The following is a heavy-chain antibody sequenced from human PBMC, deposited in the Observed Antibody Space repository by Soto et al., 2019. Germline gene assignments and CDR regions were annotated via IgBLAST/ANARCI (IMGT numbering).Heavy chain of an antibody. CDR2: ISYDGSNK. D-gene: IGHD2-2*01. CDR3: ARLGPIVLVPVDRRFDP. V-gene: IGHV3-30-3*01. CDR1: GFTFSSYA. J-gene: IGHJ5*02. Sequence: PGGSLRLSCAASGFTFSSYAMHWVRQAPGKGLEWVAVISYDGSNKYYADSVKGRFTISRDNSKNTLYLQMNSLRAEDTAVYYCARLGPIVLVPVDRRFDPSGHGTLVTVSS.